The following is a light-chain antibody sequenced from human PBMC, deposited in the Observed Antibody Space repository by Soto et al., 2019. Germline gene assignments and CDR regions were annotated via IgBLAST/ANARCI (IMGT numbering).Light chain of an antibody. Sequence: DIQMTQSPSTLSASVGDRVTITCRASETITTYLNWYQQKPGKAPRLLIRAASDLQNGVPARFGGSGSGTKFTLAISSLQPEDFATYYCQHYHSYPYTFGQGTKVDIK. CDR1: ETITTY. CDR3: QHYHSYPYT. V-gene: IGKV1-39*01. J-gene: IGKJ2*01. CDR2: AAS.